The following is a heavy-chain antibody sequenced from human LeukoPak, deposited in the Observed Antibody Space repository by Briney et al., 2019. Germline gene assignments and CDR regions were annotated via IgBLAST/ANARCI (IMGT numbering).Heavy chain of an antibody. Sequence: GGSLRLSCAASGFTFSSYSMNWVRQAPGNGLEWVSSISSSSSYIYYADSVKGRFTISRDNAKNSLYLQMNSLRAEDTAVYYCARSARYSISWYQVDYWGQGTLVTVSS. CDR2: ISSSSSYI. CDR1: GFTFSSYS. J-gene: IGHJ4*02. V-gene: IGHV3-21*01. CDR3: ARSARYSISWYQVDY. D-gene: IGHD6-13*01.